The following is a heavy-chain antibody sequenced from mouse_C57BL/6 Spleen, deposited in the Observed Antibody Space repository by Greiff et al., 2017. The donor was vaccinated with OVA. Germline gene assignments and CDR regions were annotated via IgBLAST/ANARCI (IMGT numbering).Heavy chain of an antibody. J-gene: IGHJ4*01. Sequence: VQLQQSGPELVKPGASVKLSCKASGYTFTSYDINWVKQRPGQGLEWIGWIYPRDGSTKYNEKFKGKATLTVDTSSSTVYMELHSLTSEDSAVYFCARFPTAQATSYYAMDYWGQGTSVTVSS. CDR3: ARFPTAQATSYYAMDY. D-gene: IGHD3-2*02. V-gene: IGHV1-85*01. CDR1: GYTFTSYD. CDR2: IYPRDGST.